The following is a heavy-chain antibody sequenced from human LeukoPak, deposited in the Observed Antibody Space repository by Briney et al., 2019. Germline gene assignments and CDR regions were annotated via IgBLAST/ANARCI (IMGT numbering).Heavy chain of an antibody. CDR3: AGRRITMVRGTFVF. V-gene: IGHV4-34*01. CDR2: INHSGST. CDR1: GGSFSGYY. J-gene: IGHJ4*02. D-gene: IGHD3-10*01. Sequence: SSETLSLTCAVYGGSFSGYYWSWIRQPPGKGLEWIGEINHSGSTNYNPSLKSRVTISVDTSKNQFSLQLSSVTAADTAVFYCAGRRITMVRGTFVFWGQGTLVTVSS.